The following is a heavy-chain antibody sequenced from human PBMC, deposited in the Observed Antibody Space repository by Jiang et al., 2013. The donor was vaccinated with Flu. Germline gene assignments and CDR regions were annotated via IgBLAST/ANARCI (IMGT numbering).Heavy chain of an antibody. D-gene: IGHD3-10*01. Sequence: LLKPSETLSLTCSVSGGSINSYYWSWIRQPPGKGLEWIGYIYYSGSTKYNPSLKSRVTISVDTPKNQFSLKLSSVTAADTAVYYCARVDYYGFGGESPQGMDVWGQGPIGHRLL. CDR1: GGSINSYY. J-gene: IGHJ6*02. CDR2: IYYSGST. CDR3: ARVDYYGFGGESPQGMDV. V-gene: IGHV4-59*01.